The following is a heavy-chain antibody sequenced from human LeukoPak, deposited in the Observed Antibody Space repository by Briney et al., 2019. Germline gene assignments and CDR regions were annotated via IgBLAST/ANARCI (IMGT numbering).Heavy chain of an antibody. V-gene: IGHV4-4*07. CDR1: GGSISSYY. CDR3: ARASYYDFWSGYPHRLLDAFDI. J-gene: IGHJ3*02. D-gene: IGHD3-3*01. CDR2: IYTSGST. Sequence: PSETLSLTCTVSGGSISSYYWSWIRQPAGKGLEWIGRIYTSGSTNYNPSLKSRVTMSVDTSKNQFSLKLSSVTAADTAVYYCARASYYDFWSGYPHRLLDAFDIWGQGTMVTVSS.